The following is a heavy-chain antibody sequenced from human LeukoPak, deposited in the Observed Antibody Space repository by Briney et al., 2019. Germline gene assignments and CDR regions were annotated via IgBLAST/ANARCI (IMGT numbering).Heavy chain of an antibody. Sequence: PGGSLRLSCAASGFTFSSYNVNWVRQAPGKGLEWVSSITTGNSFLYFADSVKGRFTISRDHASNSLYLQMNSLRADDTAVYYCARGAATRKSGFYYYYMDVWGKGTTVTVSS. J-gene: IGHJ6*03. V-gene: IGHV3-21*01. CDR3: ARGAATRKSGFYYYYMDV. CDR1: GFTFSSYN. D-gene: IGHD5-12*01. CDR2: ITTGNSFL.